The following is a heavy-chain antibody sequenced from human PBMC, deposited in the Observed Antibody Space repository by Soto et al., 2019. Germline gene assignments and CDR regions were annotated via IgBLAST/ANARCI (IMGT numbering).Heavy chain of an antibody. CDR1: GASVSSNSVT. D-gene: IGHD2-8*01. CDR2: TYYSSRWFI. Sequence: SQTLSLTCAISGASVSSNSVTWNWIRQSPSRGLEWLGRTYYSSRWFIEYAPSVNTRIAINPDTSTNQFSLHLHSVTADDTAVYFCARATHGAHWFDPWGQGTLVTVSS. J-gene: IGHJ5*02. V-gene: IGHV6-1*01. CDR3: ARATHGAHWFDP.